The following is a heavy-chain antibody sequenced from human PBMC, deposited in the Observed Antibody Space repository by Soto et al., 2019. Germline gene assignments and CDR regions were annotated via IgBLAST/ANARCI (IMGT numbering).Heavy chain of an antibody. D-gene: IGHD5-12*01. Sequence: QVQLVESGGGVVQPGRSLRLSCAASGFTFSSYGMHWVRQAPGKGLEWVAVIWYDGSNKYYADSVKGRFTISRDNSKNTLYRQMNSLRAEDTAVYYCARDLVATLSYYYYGMDVWGQGTTVTVSS. CDR1: GFTFSSYG. V-gene: IGHV3-33*01. CDR2: IWYDGSNK. CDR3: ARDLVATLSYYYYGMDV. J-gene: IGHJ6*02.